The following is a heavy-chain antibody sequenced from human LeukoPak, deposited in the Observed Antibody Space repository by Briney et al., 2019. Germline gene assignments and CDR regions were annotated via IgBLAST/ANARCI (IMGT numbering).Heavy chain of an antibody. CDR3: TRAPLYADP. J-gene: IGHJ5*02. CDR1: GFTFGDYA. CDR2: IRSKAYGGTT. Sequence: GGSLRLSCTASGFTFGDYAMSWVRQAPGKGLEWVGFIRSKAYGGTTEYAASVKGRFTISRDDSKSIAYLQMNSLKTEDTAVYYCTRAPLYADPWGQGTLVTVSS. D-gene: IGHD2-8*01. V-gene: IGHV3-49*04.